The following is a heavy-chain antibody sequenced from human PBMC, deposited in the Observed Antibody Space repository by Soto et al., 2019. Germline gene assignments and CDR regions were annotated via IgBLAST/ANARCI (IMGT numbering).Heavy chain of an antibody. V-gene: IGHV3-23*01. CDR3: AKDRRYSGSYYDY. Sequence: PGGSLRLSCASSGFTFSSYAMIWVRQAPGKGLEWVSAISGSGGSTYYADSVKGRFTISRDNSKNTLYLQMNSLRAEDTAVYYCAKDRRYSGSYYDYWGQGTLVTVSS. D-gene: IGHD1-26*01. J-gene: IGHJ4*02. CDR2: ISGSGGST. CDR1: GFTFSSYA.